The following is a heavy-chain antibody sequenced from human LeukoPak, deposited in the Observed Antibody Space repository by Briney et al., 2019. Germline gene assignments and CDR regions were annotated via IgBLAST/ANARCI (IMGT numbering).Heavy chain of an antibody. D-gene: IGHD7-27*01. J-gene: IGHJ4*02. Sequence: SVKVSCKASGGTFSSYAISWVRQAPEQGLEWMGRIIPILGIANYAQKFQGRVTITADKSTSTAYMELSSLRSEDTAVYYCARESDLISNWGSYFDYWGQGTLVTVSS. CDR2: IIPILGIA. V-gene: IGHV1-69*04. CDR3: ARESDLISNWGSYFDY. CDR1: GGTFSSYA.